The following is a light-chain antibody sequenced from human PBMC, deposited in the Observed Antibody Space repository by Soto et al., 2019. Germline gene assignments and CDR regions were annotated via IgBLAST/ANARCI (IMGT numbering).Light chain of an antibody. CDR3: QQCSLYTLT. Sequence: LLTQSPACLSASVGDRVTITCQASQRIXSYFTWYQQKPGKAPKFLTNVAATLQSGVPSRLSGSGSGTDFTRAISSLQPDYFATYYCQQCSLYTLTFGRGTRLDIK. CDR2: VAA. V-gene: IGKV1-39*01. CDR1: QRIXSY. J-gene: IGKJ4*01.